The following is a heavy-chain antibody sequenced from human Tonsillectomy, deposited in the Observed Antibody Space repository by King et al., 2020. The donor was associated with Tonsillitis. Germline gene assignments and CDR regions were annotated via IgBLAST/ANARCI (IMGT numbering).Heavy chain of an antibody. V-gene: IGHV1-69*01. CDR3: AKVRGGYDHNWFDP. CDR1: GGTFSSYA. J-gene: IGHJ5*02. Sequence: VQLVESGAEVKRPGSSVKVSCKASGGTFSSYAISWVRQAPGQGLEWLGGIITIFDRPNHAQKFQGRVMITADESTSTVYRELSSLRFEDTAVYYCAKVRGGYDHNWFDPWGQGTLVTVSS. CDR2: IITIFDRP. D-gene: IGHD5-12*01.